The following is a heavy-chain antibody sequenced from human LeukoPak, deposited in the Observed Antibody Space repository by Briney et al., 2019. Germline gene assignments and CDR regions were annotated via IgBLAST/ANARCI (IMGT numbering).Heavy chain of an antibody. J-gene: IGHJ3*02. Sequence: GASVKVSCKASGGTFSSYAISWVRQAPGQGLEWMGGIIPIFGTANYAQKFQGRVTITADKSTSTAYMELSSLRSEDTAVYYCARERVPNPKYYYDSSPPDAFDIWGQGTMVTVSS. D-gene: IGHD3-22*01. CDR3: ARERVPNPKYYYDSSPPDAFDI. V-gene: IGHV1-69*06. CDR1: GGTFSSYA. CDR2: IIPIFGTA.